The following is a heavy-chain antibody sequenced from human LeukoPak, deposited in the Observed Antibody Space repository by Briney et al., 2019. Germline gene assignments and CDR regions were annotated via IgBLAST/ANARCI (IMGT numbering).Heavy chain of an antibody. CDR2: IWYDGSKK. J-gene: IGHJ4*02. CDR3: ARGGWNFGDYLDS. CDR1: GFTFSGYS. Sequence: GGSLRLSCSTSGFTFSGYSMHWVRQAPGKGLEWVALIWYDGSKKYYADSLEGRFTISRDNSKNTLFLQMSSLRADDTAVYFCARGGWNFGDYLDSWGQGTLVTVSS. D-gene: IGHD1-7*01. V-gene: IGHV3-33*01.